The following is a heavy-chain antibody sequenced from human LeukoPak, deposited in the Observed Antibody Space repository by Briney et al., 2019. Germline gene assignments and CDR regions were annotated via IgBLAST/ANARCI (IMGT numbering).Heavy chain of an antibody. V-gene: IGHV4-34*01. Sequence: PSETLSLTCAVYGGSFSGYYWSWIRQPPGKGLEWIGEINHSGSTNYNPSLKSRVTISVDTSKNQFSLRLSSVTAADTAVYYCARGGSSWYDYYYYYMDVWGKGTTVTVSS. CDR1: GGSFSGYY. D-gene: IGHD6-13*01. CDR2: INHSGST. CDR3: ARGGSSWYDYYYYYMDV. J-gene: IGHJ6*03.